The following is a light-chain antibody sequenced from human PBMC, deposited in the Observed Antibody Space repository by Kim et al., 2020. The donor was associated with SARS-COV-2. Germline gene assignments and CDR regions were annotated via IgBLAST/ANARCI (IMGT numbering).Light chain of an antibody. CDR2: QDA. CDR1: KLGDRY. J-gene: IGLJ2*01. CDR3: QTWYTDTPVI. Sequence: SYELTQPPSVSVSPGQTASITCSADKLGDRYVCWYQQRPGQSPVLIIYQDAKRPSGIPERFSASNSGNTATLTISGTQATHEADYYCQTWYTDTPVIFGGGTQLTVL. V-gene: IGLV3-1*01.